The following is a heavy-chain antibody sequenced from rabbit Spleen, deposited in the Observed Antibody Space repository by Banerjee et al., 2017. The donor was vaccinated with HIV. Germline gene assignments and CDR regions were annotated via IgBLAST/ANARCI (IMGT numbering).Heavy chain of an antibody. CDR2: SNANRGTT. CDR1: GVSLNDKDV. J-gene: IGHJ4*01. Sequence: QEQLVESGGGLVKPEGSLTLTCKASGVSLNDKDVMCWVRQAPGKGLQWISCSNANRGTTVYANWAKRRVTSSKTSSTTLTLQMTSLTAADTATYFCARRGSDWGDDLWGPGTLVTVS. V-gene: IGHV1S45*01. D-gene: IGHD4-1*01. CDR3: ARRGSDWGDDL.